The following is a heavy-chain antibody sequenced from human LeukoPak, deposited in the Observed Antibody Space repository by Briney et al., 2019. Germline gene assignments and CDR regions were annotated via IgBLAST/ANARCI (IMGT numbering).Heavy chain of an antibody. V-gene: IGHV1-2*02. CDR2: INPESGDT. J-gene: IGHJ4*02. CDR3: ARDLTVGANPGY. Sequence: ASVKVSCKASGYTFTDYYIHWVRQAPGQGLEWMGWINPESGDTLYSQKFQGRVTMTRDTSISTAYMELSSLRSEDTAVYYCARDLTVGANPGYWGQGTLVTVSS. CDR1: GYTFTDYY. D-gene: IGHD1-26*01.